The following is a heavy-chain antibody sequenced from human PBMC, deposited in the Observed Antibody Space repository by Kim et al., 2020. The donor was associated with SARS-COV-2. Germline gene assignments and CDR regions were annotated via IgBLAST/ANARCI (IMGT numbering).Heavy chain of an antibody. J-gene: IGHJ5*02. Sequence: SVKVSCKVSGGTFDTSTVSWLRQAPGQGLEWMGGMITPIYHRPNYAQKFQDRLTISADASTNTVYMEFRGLKSDDTAVYYCAKSDGSGSFFGWFDPWGQGTLVTVSS. CDR3: AKSDGSGSFFGWFDP. D-gene: IGHD3-10*01. CDR2: MITPIYHRP. CDR1: GGTFDTST. V-gene: IGHV1-69*13.